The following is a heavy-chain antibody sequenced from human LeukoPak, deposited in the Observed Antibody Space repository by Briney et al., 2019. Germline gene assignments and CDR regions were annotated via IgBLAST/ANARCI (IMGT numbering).Heavy chain of an antibody. CDR1: GGSFSGYY. CDR2: INHSGST. CDR3: ARRATGMLWIYGSGSKVLDY. Sequence: PSETLSLTCAVYGGSFSGYYWSWIRQPPGKGLEWIGEINHSGSTNYNPSLKSRVTISVDTSKNQFSLKLSSVTAADTAVYYCARRATGMLWIYGSGSKVLDYWGQGTLVTVSS. V-gene: IGHV4-34*01. D-gene: IGHD3-10*01. J-gene: IGHJ4*02.